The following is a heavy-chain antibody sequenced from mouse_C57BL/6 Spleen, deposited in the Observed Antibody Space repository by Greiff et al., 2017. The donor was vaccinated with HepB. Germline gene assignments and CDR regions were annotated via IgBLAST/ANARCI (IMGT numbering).Heavy chain of an antibody. CDR1: GYSITSGYY. CDR3: ARGYFDV. J-gene: IGHJ1*03. V-gene: IGHV3-6*01. Sequence: EVQLQESGPGLVKPSQSLSLTCSVTGYSITSGYYWNWIRQFPGNKREWMGYISYDGSNNYNPSLKNRISITRDTSKNQFFLKLNSVTTEDTATYYCARGYFDVWGTGTTVTVSS. CDR2: ISYDGSN.